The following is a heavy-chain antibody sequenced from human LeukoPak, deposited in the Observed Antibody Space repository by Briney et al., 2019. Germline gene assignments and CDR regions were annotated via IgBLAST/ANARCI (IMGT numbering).Heavy chain of an antibody. J-gene: IGHJ4*02. Sequence: SETLSLTCTVSGDSISSYYWSWIRQPPGKGLEWIGYIYYSGSTNYNPSLKSRVTISVDTSKNQFSLKLSSVTAADTAVYYCARDGDYDFWSGYPAPLDYWGQGTLVTVSS. CDR1: GDSISSYY. D-gene: IGHD3-3*01. V-gene: IGHV4-59*01. CDR3: ARDGDYDFWSGYPAPLDY. CDR2: IYYSGST.